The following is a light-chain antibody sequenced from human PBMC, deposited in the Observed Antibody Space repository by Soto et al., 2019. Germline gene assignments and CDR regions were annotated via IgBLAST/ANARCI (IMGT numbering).Light chain of an antibody. V-gene: IGLV2-8*01. J-gene: IGLJ1*01. Sequence: QSALTQPPSASGSPGQSVTISCSGTSSDVGAYNYVSWYQQHPGKVPKLMVYEVNKRPSGVPDRFSGSKSGNTASLTVSGLQAEDEAAYYCTSYAGGNNVFGTGTKVTVL. CDR1: SSDVGAYNY. CDR2: EVN. CDR3: TSYAGGNNV.